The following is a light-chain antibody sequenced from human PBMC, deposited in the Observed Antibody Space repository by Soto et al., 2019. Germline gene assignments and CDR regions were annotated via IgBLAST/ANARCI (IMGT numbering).Light chain of an antibody. CDR2: GAS. CDR1: QSVSSSY. V-gene: IGKV3-20*01. Sequence: EIVLTQSPGTLSLSPGEGATLSCRASQSVSSSYLGWYQQQPGQAPRLLIYGASSRAAGIPDRFSGSGSGTDFTLTISRLEPEDFAVYYCQQYGSSPEMFGQGTKVDIK. J-gene: IGKJ1*01. CDR3: QQYGSSPEM.